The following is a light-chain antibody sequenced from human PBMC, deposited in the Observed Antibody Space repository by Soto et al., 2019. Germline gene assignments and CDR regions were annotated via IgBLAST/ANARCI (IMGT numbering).Light chain of an antibody. Sequence: DIQMTQSPSTLSASVGDRVSITCRASQSIDSLLAWYQQKPGKAPNLLIYKSSTLKSGDQSRFSGSESGTEFTLTVGSLQPDDCATYYCQQYKEPPWTFGQGTKVEIK. J-gene: IGKJ1*01. CDR1: QSIDSL. V-gene: IGKV1-5*03. CDR2: KSS. CDR3: QQYKEPPWT.